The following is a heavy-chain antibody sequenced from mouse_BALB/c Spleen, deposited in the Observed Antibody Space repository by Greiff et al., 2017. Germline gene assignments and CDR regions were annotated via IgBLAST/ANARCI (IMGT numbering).Heavy chain of an antibody. J-gene: IGHJ4*01. CDR1: GFTFSSFG. D-gene: IGHD1-2*01. Sequence: EVQVVESGGGLVQPGGSRKLSCAASGFTFSSFGMHWVRQAPEKGLEWVAYISSGSSTIYYADTVKGRFTISRDNPKNTLFLQMTSLRSEDTAMYYCARDSLLRLRAMDYWGQGTSVTVSS. V-gene: IGHV5-17*02. CDR2: ISSGSSTI. CDR3: ARDSLLRLRAMDY.